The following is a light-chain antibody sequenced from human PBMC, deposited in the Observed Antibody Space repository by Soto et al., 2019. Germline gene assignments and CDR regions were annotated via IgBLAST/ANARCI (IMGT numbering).Light chain of an antibody. Sequence: EIVMTQSPATLSVSPGERVTLSCRASQSVRSNLAWYQQKPGQVPRVLIYGASTRAIGIPDRFSGSGSGTEFTLTISILQSEDFAVYYCQHYNNLWGFGGGTKVEIK. J-gene: IGKJ4*01. CDR1: QSVRSN. CDR3: QHYNNLWG. CDR2: GAS. V-gene: IGKV3-15*01.